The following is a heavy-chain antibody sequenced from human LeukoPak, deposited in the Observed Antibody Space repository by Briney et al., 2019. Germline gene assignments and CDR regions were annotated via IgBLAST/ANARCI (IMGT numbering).Heavy chain of an antibody. Sequence: GGSLRLSCTASGFMFDDYAMSWVRQAPGKGLEWVSAVNWNGGSTAYPDSLRGRFSISRDNGKNSLYLQMNSLRADDTAVYYCARRIAGTATGGYFEPWGRGTLVSVSS. CDR1: GFMFDDYA. CDR2: VNWNGGST. D-gene: IGHD6-13*01. J-gene: IGHJ2*01. CDR3: ARRIAGTATGGYFEP. V-gene: IGHV3-20*04.